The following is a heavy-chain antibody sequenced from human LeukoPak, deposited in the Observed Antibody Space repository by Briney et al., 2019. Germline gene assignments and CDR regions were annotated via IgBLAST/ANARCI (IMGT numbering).Heavy chain of an antibody. CDR2: INPDSGGT. D-gene: IGHD5-18*01. CDR3: ARGTGEGYSYGRYYFDY. V-gene: IGHV1-2*02. J-gene: IGHJ4*02. Sequence: ASVKVSCKASGYTFTGYYIHWVRQAPGQGLEWMGWINPDSGGTNYAQKFQGRVTMTRDTSIRTAYMELSRLRSDDTAVYYCARGTGEGYSYGRYYFDYWGQGTLVTVSS. CDR1: GYTFTGYY.